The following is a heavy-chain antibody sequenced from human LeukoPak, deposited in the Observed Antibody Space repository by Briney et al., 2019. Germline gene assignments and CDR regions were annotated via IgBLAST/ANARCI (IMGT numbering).Heavy chain of an antibody. CDR3: ARDSGMAAAGTYAYYGMDV. Sequence: SQTLSPTCAISGDSVSSNSAAWNWIRQSLSRGLEWLGRTYYRSKWYNDYAVSVKSRITINPDTSKNQFSLQLNSVTPEDTAVYYCARDSGMAAAGTYAYYGMDVWGQGTTVTVSS. CDR2: TYYRSKWYN. V-gene: IGHV6-1*01. CDR1: GDSVSSNSAA. D-gene: IGHD6-13*01. J-gene: IGHJ6*02.